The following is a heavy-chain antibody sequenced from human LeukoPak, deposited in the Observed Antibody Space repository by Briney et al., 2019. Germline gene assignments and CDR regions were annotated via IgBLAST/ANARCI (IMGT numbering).Heavy chain of an antibody. V-gene: IGHV1-18*04. CDR1: GYTFVNFA. CDR2: IGGYDGTT. D-gene: IGHD5-24*01. J-gene: IGHJ3*02. CDR3: VRDSRWLQLWTYDAFDI. Sequence: ASVKVSCKSSGYTFVNFAISWVRQAPGQGLEWMGWIGGYDGTTKYAERFRDRVTVTTDTSATTAYLDLRSLRSDDTAVYYCVRDSRWLQLWTYDAFDIWGQGSMVIVSS.